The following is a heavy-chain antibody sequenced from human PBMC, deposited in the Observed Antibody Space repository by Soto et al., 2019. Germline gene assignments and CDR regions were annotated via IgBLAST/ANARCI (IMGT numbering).Heavy chain of an antibody. CDR3: ARGVWSPRYTSDYWFDP. CDR2: SSAYDGNT. D-gene: IGHD3-3*01. Sequence: ASVKVSCKASGYTFNHYGISWVRQAPGRGLEWMGWSSAYDGNTEYAQKFHGRVTITTDKSTSTAYMELSSLRSGDTALYYCARGVWSPRYTSDYWFDPWGQGTLVTVSS. V-gene: IGHV1-18*01. J-gene: IGHJ5*02. CDR1: GYTFNHYG.